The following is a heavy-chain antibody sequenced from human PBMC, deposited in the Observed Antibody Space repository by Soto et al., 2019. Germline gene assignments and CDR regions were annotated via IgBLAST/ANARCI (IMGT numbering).Heavy chain of an antibody. D-gene: IGHD2-15*01. J-gene: IGHJ4*02. Sequence: QITLEETGPTLVKPTQTLTLTCTFSGFSLTTGRVGVGWIRQPPVKALEWLAVIHWNDDNHYSPSLKSRLTITKDTSKNQVVPTLTNMDPVDTATYYCTHRLVGSGQGYWGPGTLVTVSS. CDR3: THRLVGSGQGY. CDR1: GFSLTTGRVG. CDR2: IHWNDDN. V-gene: IGHV2-5*01.